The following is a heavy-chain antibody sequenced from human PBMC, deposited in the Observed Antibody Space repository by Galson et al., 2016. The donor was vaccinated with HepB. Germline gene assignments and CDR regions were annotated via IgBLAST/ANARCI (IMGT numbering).Heavy chain of an antibody. V-gene: IGHV2-70*13. Sequence: PALVKPTQTLTLTCTFSGSSLTTRGTCVSWIRQPPGKALEWLALIDWDDNKYNSTSLKSRLTISKDTSKNQVVLRMTNMDPVDTGTYFCARSTSVASFDHWGQGILVTVAS. J-gene: IGHJ4*02. CDR1: GSSLTTRGTC. CDR3: ARSTSVASFDH. CDR2: IDWDDNK. D-gene: IGHD1-1*01.